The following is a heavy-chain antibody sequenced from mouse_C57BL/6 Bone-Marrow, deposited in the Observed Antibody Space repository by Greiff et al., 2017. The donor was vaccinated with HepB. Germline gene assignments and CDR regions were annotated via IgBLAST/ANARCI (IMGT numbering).Heavy chain of an antibody. D-gene: IGHD1-1*01. CDR3: AFYYYGSSYHYYAMDY. CDR1: GFTFSSYA. V-gene: IGHV5-4*03. Sequence: DVKLVESGGGLVKPGGSLKLSCAASGFTFSSYAMSWVRQTPEKRLEWVATISDGGSYTYYPDNVKGRFTISRDNAKNNLYLQMSHLKSEDTAMYYCAFYYYGSSYHYYAMDYWGQGTSVTVSS. J-gene: IGHJ4*01. CDR2: ISDGGSYT.